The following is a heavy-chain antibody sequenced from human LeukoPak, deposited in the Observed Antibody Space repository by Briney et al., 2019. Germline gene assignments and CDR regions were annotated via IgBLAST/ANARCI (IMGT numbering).Heavy chain of an antibody. CDR1: GDSVSSTA. J-gene: IGHJ4*02. D-gene: IGHD2-2*01. CDR2: MYYRSKWYN. CDR3: ARGGRGYCTSSSCYFDY. V-gene: IGHV6-1*01. Sequence: SQTLSLTCAISGDSVSSTAWNWIRQSPSRGLEWLGRMYYRSKWYNDYAVSVKSRITINPDTSKNQFSLQLNSVTPEDTAVYYCARGGRGYCTSSSCYFDYRGQGTLVTVSS.